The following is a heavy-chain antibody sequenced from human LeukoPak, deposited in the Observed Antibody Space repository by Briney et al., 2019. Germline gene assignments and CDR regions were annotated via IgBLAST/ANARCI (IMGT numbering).Heavy chain of an antibody. J-gene: IGHJ3*01. CDR1: GYTFTDYY. Sequence: ASVKVSSKASGYTFTDYYMHWVRQAPGQGLQWMGWINCNSGGTNYAQKFQGRVTMTRDTSISTAYMELSRLRSGDTAVYYCARARYYHSPNGAFDVWGQGTMVTVSP. CDR2: INCNSGGT. D-gene: IGHD3-9*01. CDR3: ARARYYHSPNGAFDV. V-gene: IGHV1-2*02.